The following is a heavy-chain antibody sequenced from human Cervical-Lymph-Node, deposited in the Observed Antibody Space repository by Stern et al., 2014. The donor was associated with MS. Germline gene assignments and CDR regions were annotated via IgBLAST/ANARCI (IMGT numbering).Heavy chain of an antibody. CDR1: GFTLSDHA. CDR3: ARDRATVTMDV. J-gene: IGHJ6*02. D-gene: IGHD4-17*01. Sequence: VQLVESGGGVVQPGRSLRLPCAASGFTLSDHAMHWVRQPPGKGLEWVAGVSHDGRDEYFADSVRGRFTISRDMSKNILYLHMNSLSDEDTAIYFCARDRATVTMDVWGQGTSVTVTS. CDR2: VSHDGRDE. V-gene: IGHV3-30*17.